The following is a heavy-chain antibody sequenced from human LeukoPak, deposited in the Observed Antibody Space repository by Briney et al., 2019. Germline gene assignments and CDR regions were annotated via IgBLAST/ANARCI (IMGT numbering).Heavy chain of an antibody. V-gene: IGHV4-59*11. CDR3: ARGAYYYDSSGYYFGPYFDY. CDR2: IYYSGST. J-gene: IGHJ4*02. Sequence: SETLSLTCTVSGGSISSHYWSWIRQPPGKGLEWIGYIYYSGSTNYNPSLKSRVTISVDTSKNQFSLKLSSVTAADTAVYYCARGAYYYDSSGYYFGPYFDYWGQGTLVTVSS. D-gene: IGHD3-22*01. CDR1: GGSISSHY.